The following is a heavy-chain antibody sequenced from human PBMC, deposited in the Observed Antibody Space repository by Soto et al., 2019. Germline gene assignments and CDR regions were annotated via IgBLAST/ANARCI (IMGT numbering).Heavy chain of an antibody. V-gene: IGHV3-30*18. D-gene: IGHD2-15*01. J-gene: IGHJ4*02. Sequence: GGSLRLSCAASGFTFSSYGMHWVRQAPGKGLEWVAVISYDGSNKYYADSVKGRFTISRDNSKNTLYLQMNSLRAEDTAVYYCAKERLGYCSGGSCYSGFHWYFDYWGQGTLVTVSS. CDR1: GFTFSSYG. CDR2: ISYDGSNK. CDR3: AKERLGYCSGGSCYSGFHWYFDY.